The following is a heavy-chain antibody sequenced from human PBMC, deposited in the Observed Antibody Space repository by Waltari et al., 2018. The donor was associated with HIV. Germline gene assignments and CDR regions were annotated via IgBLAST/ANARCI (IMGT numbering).Heavy chain of an antibody. CDR3: AKDLGDYVWGMFTGAHFDS. D-gene: IGHD3-16*01. CDR2: ISGRGDIA. V-gene: IGHV3-23*01. CDR1: GFPLDTYA. J-gene: IGHJ4*02. Sequence: EVQLLESGGHLIQPGGSLGLFCAASGFPLDTYAMNWVRQAPGKRLEWVAAISGRGDIAYSADSVKGRFSISRDNSKNTLFLQMTSLRAEDTAVYYCAKDLGDYVWGMFTGAHFDSWGQGTLVTVSS.